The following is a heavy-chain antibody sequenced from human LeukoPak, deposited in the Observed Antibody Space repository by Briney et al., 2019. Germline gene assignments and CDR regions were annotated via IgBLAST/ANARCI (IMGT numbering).Heavy chain of an antibody. J-gene: IGHJ4*02. D-gene: IGHD2-2*01. CDR3: ATAHRRVVPADTNSPFDY. V-gene: IGHV1-24*01. CDR1: GYTLTELS. Sequence: GASVKVSCKVSGYTLTELSMHWVRQAPGKGLEWMGGFDPEDGETIYAQKFHGRVTMTEDTSTYTAYMELSSLRSEATAVYYCATAHRRVVPADTNSPFDYWGQGTLVTVSS. CDR2: FDPEDGET.